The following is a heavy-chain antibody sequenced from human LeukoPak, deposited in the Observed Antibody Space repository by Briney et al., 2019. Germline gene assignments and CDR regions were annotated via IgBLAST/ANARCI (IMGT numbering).Heavy chain of an antibody. CDR1: GGSISSSSYY. CDR3: ASLGYYDYVWGSYSDY. Sequence: SETLSLTCTVSGGSISSSSYYWGWIRQPPGKGLEWIGNIYYSGSTYYNPSLKSRVTISVDTSKNQFSLKLSSVTAADTAVYYCASLGYYDYVWGSYSDYWGQGTLVTVSS. D-gene: IGHD3-16*01. J-gene: IGHJ4*02. CDR2: IYYSGST. V-gene: IGHV4-39*07.